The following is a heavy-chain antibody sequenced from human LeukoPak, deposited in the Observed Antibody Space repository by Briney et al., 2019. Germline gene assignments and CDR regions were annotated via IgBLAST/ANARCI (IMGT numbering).Heavy chain of an antibody. CDR2: IYSDGST. CDR3: ARGPWDY. J-gene: IGHJ4*02. V-gene: IGHV3-53*05. Sequence: GGSLRLSCAASGFAVSSKYMTWGRQAPGKGMELVSVIYSDGSTFYADSVKGRFTISRDNAKNTLYLQMNSLRAEDTAVYYCARGPWDYWGRGTLVTVSS. CDR1: GFAVSSKY.